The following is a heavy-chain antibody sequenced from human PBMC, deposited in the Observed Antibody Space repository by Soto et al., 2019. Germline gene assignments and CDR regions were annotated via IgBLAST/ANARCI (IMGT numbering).Heavy chain of an antibody. CDR2: IYYSGST. J-gene: IGHJ6*03. V-gene: IGHV4-59*01. Sequence: SETLSLTCTVSGGSISSYYWSWIRQPPGKGLEWIGYIYYSGSTNYNPSLKSRVTISVDTSKNQFSLKLSSVTAADTAVYYCGGVFPPELRLGGVVRTRCYYSYMDVWGKGTTLT. CDR3: GGVFPPELRLGGVVRTRCYYSYMDV. CDR1: GGSISSYY. D-gene: IGHD3-16*01.